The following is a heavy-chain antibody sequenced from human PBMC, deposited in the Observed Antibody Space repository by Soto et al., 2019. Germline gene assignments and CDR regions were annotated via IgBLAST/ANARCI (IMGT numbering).Heavy chain of an antibody. V-gene: IGHV3-21*01. CDR3: VRSGTARLLRHSWFDT. CDR1: GFTFNTYD. Sequence: EVQLVESGGGLVKPGGSLRLSCAASGFTFNTYDMNWVRQAPGKGLEWVSSITTSSAYIYYADSLKGRITISRDNAKNSLSLQMSSLRAEDTAVYYCVRSGTARLLRHSWFDTWGQGTLVTVSS. D-gene: IGHD2-21*01. CDR2: ITTSSAYI. J-gene: IGHJ5*02.